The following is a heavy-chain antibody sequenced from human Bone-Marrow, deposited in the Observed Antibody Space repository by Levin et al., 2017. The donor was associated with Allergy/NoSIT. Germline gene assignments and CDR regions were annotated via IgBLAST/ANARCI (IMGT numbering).Heavy chain of an antibody. D-gene: IGHD2-8*01. Sequence: ASVKVSCKASGGTLTSYAINWVRQAPGQGLEWMGAIIPMSNAANYAQEFQDRVAISAGESTTTTYMELYSLRSGDTAVYYCARGRSLGLVHAIPPNDAFDMWGQGTLVTVSS. V-gene: IGHV1-69*13. CDR3: ARGRSLGLVHAIPPNDAFDM. J-gene: IGHJ3*02. CDR1: GGTLTSYA. CDR2: IIPMSNAA.